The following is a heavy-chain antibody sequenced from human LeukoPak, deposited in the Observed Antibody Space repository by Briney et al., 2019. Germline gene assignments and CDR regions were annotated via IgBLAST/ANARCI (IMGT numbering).Heavy chain of an antibody. D-gene: IGHD3-22*01. J-gene: IGHJ4*02. V-gene: IGHV4-39*01. Sequence: PSETLSLTCTVSGGSISSSSYYWGWIRQPPGKGLEWIGSIYYSGSTYYNPSLRSRVTISVDTSKNQFSLKLSSVTAADTAVYYCARHWKGSGYYGEVGYYWGQGTLVTVSS. CDR1: GGSISSSSYY. CDR2: IYYSGST. CDR3: ARHWKGSGYYGEVGYY.